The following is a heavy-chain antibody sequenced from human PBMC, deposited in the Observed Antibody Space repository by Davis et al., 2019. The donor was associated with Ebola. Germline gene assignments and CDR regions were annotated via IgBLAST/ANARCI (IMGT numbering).Heavy chain of an antibody. CDR1: GGSFSGYY. V-gene: IGHV4-34*01. J-gene: IGHJ4*02. CDR3: ARGYGGKSFY. D-gene: IGHD4-23*01. CDR2: INHSGST. Sequence: MPSETLSLTCAVYGGSFSGYYWSWIRQPPGKGLEWIGEINHSGSTNYNPSLKSRVTISVDTSKNQFSLKLSSVTAADTAVYYCARGYGGKSFYWGQGTLVTVSS.